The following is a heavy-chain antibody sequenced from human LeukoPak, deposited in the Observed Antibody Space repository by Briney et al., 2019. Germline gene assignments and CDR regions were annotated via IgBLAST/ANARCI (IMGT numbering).Heavy chain of an antibody. V-gene: IGHV4-4*02. CDR2: IYHSGST. D-gene: IGHD3-22*01. CDR3: AAKDFSSGYFLF. Sequence: PSGTLSLTCTVSSDSISSSNWWSWVRQPPGKGLEWIGEIYHSGSTNYNPSLKSRVTISVDRSNNQFSLKLNSVTAADTAIYFCAAKDFSSGYFLFWGQGTLVTVSS. CDR1: SDSISSSNW. J-gene: IGHJ4*02.